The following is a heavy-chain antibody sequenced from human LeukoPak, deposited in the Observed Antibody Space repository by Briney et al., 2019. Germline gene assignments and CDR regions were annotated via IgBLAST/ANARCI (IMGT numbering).Heavy chain of an antibody. Sequence: SETLSLTCTVSGGSLSSYYWGWIRQPPGKGLEWIGSIYYSGSTYYNPSLKSRVTISVDTSKNQFPLKLSSVTAADTAVYYCAVSVAGEGREFDYWGQGTLVTVSS. CDR3: AVSVAGEGREFDY. CDR1: GGSLSSYY. CDR2: IYYSGST. V-gene: IGHV4-39*01. D-gene: IGHD6-19*01. J-gene: IGHJ4*02.